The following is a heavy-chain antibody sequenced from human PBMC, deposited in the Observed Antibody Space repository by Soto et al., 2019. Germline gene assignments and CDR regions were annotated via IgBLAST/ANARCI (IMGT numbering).Heavy chain of an antibody. V-gene: IGHV3-23*01. Sequence: GGSLRLSCAASGFTFSSCAMSWVRQAPGRGLEWVSAISDTGGSTYYADSVKGRFTISRDNSKNMVYLQMNSLRTEDTAVYYCAKERMEQYQLLPFFDYWGQGTPVTVSS. CDR3: AKERMEQYQLLPFFDY. J-gene: IGHJ4*02. D-gene: IGHD2-2*01. CDR1: GFTFSSCA. CDR2: ISDTGGST.